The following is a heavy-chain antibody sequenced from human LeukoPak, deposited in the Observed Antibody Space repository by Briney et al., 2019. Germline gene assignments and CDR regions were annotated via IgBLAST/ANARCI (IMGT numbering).Heavy chain of an antibody. Sequence: ASVKVSCKASGYTFTNYGISWVRPAPGQGLERILWISAYNGNTNYAQKLQGRVTMTTDTSTSTAYMELRSLRSDDTAVYYCARTGPVRDFDWLLLDYWGQGTLVTVSS. CDR1: GYTFTNYG. J-gene: IGHJ4*02. CDR3: ARTGPVRDFDWLLLDY. D-gene: IGHD3-9*01. CDR2: ISAYNGNT. V-gene: IGHV1-18*01.